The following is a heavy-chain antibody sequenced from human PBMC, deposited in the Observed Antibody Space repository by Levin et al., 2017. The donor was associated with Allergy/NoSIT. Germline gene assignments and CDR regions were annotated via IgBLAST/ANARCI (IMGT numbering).Heavy chain of an antibody. CDR2: INHSGST. CDR3: TSSRELLFGS. Sequence: SQTLSLTCAVYVGSFSAYYWCWIRQPPGQGLEWIGEINHSGSTNYNPSLKSRVTISVDTSKNQFSLKLSSVTAADTAVYYCTSSRELLFGSWGQGTLVTVSS. V-gene: IGHV4-34*01. J-gene: IGHJ4*02. CDR1: VGSFSAYY. D-gene: IGHD1-26*01.